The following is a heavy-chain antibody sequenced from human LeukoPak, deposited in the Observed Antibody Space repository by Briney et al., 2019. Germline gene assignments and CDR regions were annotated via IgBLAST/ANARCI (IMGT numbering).Heavy chain of an antibody. CDR3: ARLDSLAATGRGFPVCDY. J-gene: IGHJ4*02. Sequence: SETLSLTCTVSGDSISNNRYYWGWVRQSPGKGLEWIGYIYHSGTTSYNPSLKSRVTISVDTSKSQFFLKVTSVTASDTALYFCARLDSLAATGRGFPVCDYWGQGALVTVSS. CDR2: IYHSGTT. D-gene: IGHD6-13*01. V-gene: IGHV4-39*01. CDR1: GDSISNNRYY.